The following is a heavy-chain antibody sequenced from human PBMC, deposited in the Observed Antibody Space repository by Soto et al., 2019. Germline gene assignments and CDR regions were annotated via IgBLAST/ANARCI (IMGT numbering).Heavy chain of an antibody. CDR3: ARAPLLSAETLHENYFDD. J-gene: IGHJ4*02. Sequence: QVQLVQSGAEVKKPGSSLKVSCKASGGTFGNSGVSWVRQAPGQGPEWMGGIIPIFDTTNYAQKFQGRVTISTEDFTSYVELSSLRSEDTAVYYCARAPLLSAETLHENYFDDWGQGTQVTVAS. CDR1: GGTFGNSG. D-gene: IGHD2-15*01. CDR2: IIPIFDTT. V-gene: IGHV1-69*05.